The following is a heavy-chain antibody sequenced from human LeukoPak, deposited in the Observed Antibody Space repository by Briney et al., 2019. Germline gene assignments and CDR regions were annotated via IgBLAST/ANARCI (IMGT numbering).Heavy chain of an antibody. CDR1: GGSISSHY. D-gene: IGHD6-19*01. CDR3: ARADSSGWYHFDY. V-gene: IGHV4-59*11. Sequence: PSETLSLTCTVAGGSISSHYWSWIRQPPGKGLEWIGYIYYSGSTNYKPSLKSRVTISVDTSKDQFFLKLSAVTAADTAVYYGARADSSGWYHFDYWGQGTLVTVSS. J-gene: IGHJ4*02. CDR2: IYYSGST.